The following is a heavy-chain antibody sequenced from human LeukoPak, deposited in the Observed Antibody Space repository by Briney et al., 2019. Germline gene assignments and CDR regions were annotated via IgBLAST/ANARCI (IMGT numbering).Heavy chain of an antibody. J-gene: IGHJ4*02. CDR3: AKSSNHYRPFDD. CDR2: ISGSGFTT. D-gene: IGHD3-16*02. CDR1: GFTFSSYA. Sequence: GGSLRLSCAAYGFTFSSYAMSWVRQAPGKGLEWVSGISGSGFTTYYADSVKGRFTISRGNSKNTLYVQMNSLRAEDTAVYYCAKSSNHYRPFDDWGQGTLVTVSS. V-gene: IGHV3-23*01.